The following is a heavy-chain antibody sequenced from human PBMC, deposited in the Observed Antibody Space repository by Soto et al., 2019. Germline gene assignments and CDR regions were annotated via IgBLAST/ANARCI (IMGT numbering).Heavy chain of an antibody. CDR2: IGRSGETI. Sequence: GGSLRLSCVGSGFTFSSFEMNWVRQTPGTGLEWLSYIGRSGETIYYADSVKGRFTTSRDNAKSSLFLQMNGLRDEDTGIYYCARDSRGGAARRPTFYYWGRGTLVTVSS. V-gene: IGHV3-48*03. J-gene: IGHJ4*02. CDR1: GFTFSSFE. D-gene: IGHD6-6*01. CDR3: ARDSRGGAARRPTFYY.